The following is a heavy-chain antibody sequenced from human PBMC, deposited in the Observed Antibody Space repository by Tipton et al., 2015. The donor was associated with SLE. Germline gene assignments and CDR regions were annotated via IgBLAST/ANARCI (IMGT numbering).Heavy chain of an antibody. J-gene: IGHJ4*02. CDR2: FYPGGTT. Sequence: TLSLTCTVSGDSISNYYWSWIRQSAGKGLEWMGRFYPGGTTSYNPSFKSRVTMSADTSKNQFSLKLNSVTAADTAVYYCAEYRPLPRLQFNYWGQGTLVTVSS. D-gene: IGHD4-11*01. CDR1: GDSISNYY. CDR3: AEYRPLPRLQFNY. V-gene: IGHV4-4*07.